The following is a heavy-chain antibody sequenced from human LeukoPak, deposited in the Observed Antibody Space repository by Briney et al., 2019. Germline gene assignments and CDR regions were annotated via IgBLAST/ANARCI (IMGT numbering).Heavy chain of an antibody. V-gene: IGHV3-30*02. CDR3: AKGGGSYITNPQH. D-gene: IGHD1-26*01. J-gene: IGHJ1*01. CDR2: IRYDGSNK. CDR1: GFTFSSYG. Sequence: PGRSLRLSCEASGFTFSSYGMHWVRQAPGKGLEWVAFIRYDGSNKYYADSVKGRFTISRDNSKNTLYLQMNSLRAEDTAVYYCAKGGGSYITNPQHWGQGTLVTVSS.